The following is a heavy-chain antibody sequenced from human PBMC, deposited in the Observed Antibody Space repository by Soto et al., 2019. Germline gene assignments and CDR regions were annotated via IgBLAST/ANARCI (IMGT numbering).Heavy chain of an antibody. Sequence: QVQLVRSGAEVKKPGSSVKVSCKASGGTFSSYTISWVRQAPGQGLEWMGRIIPILGIANYARKFQGRVTITADKSTSTAYMELSSLRSEDTAVYYCARVAGRGWFDPWGQGTLVTVSS. J-gene: IGHJ5*02. CDR1: GGTFSSYT. CDR2: IIPILGIA. CDR3: ARVAGRGWFDP. D-gene: IGHD6-13*01. V-gene: IGHV1-69*02.